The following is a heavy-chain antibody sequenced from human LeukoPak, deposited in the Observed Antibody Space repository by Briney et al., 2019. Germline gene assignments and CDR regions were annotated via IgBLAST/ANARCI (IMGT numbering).Heavy chain of an antibody. V-gene: IGHV3-23*01. CDR2: ISGSGGST. Sequence: GGSLRLSCAASGFTFSGYAMSWVRQAPGKGLEWVSAISGSGGSTYYADSVKGRFTISRDNSKNTLYLQMNRLRAEDTAVYYCAKALGSYYYDYWGQGTLVTVSS. CDR3: AKALGSYYYDY. J-gene: IGHJ4*02. CDR1: GFTFSGYA.